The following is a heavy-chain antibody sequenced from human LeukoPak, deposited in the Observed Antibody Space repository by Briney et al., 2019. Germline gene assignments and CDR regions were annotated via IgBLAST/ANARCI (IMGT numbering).Heavy chain of an antibody. D-gene: IGHD4-17*01. CDR2: ISYDGSNK. V-gene: IGHV3-30-3*01. J-gene: IGHJ4*02. Sequence: GGSLRLSCAASGFTFSSYAMHWVRQAPGKGLEWVAVISYDGSNKYYADSVKGRFTISRDNSKNTLYLQMNSLRAEDTAVYYCAGGPADYGDYSFDYWGQGTLVTVSS. CDR1: GFTFSSYA. CDR3: AGGPADYGDYSFDY.